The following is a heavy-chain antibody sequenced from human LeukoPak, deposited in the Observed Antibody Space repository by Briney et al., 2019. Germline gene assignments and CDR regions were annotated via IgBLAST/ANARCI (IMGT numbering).Heavy chain of an antibody. V-gene: IGHV4-59*12. CDR3: ASRGVRFAYYYYMDV. CDR1: GGSISSYY. Sequence: SETLSLTCTVSGGSISSYYWSWIRQPPGKGLEWIGYIYYSGSTNYNPSLKSRVTISVDTSKNQFSLKLSSVTAADTAVYYCASRGVRFAYYYYMDVWGKGTTVTISS. J-gene: IGHJ6*03. D-gene: IGHD3-10*01. CDR2: IYYSGST.